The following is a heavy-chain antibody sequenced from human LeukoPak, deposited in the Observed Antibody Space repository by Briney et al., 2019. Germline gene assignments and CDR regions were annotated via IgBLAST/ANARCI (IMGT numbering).Heavy chain of an antibody. CDR3: ARSSIRGSGYYYADY. V-gene: IGHV4-59*08. D-gene: IGHD3-22*01. CDR1: GGSVNSYY. J-gene: IGHJ4*02. Sequence: PSETLSLTCTVSGGSVNSYYWSWIRQPPGKGLEWIGYIHYSGSTNYNPSLKSGVTISVDTSKNQFSLKLSSVTAADTAVYYCARSSIRGSGYYYADYWGQGTLVTVSS. CDR2: IHYSGST.